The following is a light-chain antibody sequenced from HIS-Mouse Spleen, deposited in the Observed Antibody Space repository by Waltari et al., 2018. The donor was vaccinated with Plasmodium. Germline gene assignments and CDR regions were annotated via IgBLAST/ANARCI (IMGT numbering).Light chain of an antibody. CDR2: DAS. Sequence: EIVLTQSPATLSLSPGERATLSCRACQSVSSYLAWYQQKPGQAPRLLSYDASNRATGIPARFSGSGSGTDFTLTISSLEPEDFAVYYCQQRSNWPPLTFGGGTKVEIK. CDR3: QQRSNWPPLT. J-gene: IGKJ4*01. CDR1: QSVSSY. V-gene: IGKV3-11*01.